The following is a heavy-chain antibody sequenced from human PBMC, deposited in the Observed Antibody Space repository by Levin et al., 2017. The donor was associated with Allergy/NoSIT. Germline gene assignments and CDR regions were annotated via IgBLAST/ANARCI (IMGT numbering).Heavy chain of an antibody. D-gene: IGHD2-2*01. V-gene: IGHV3-30*03. CDR2: ISYDGSNK. J-gene: IGHJ4*02. CDR3: ATHCSSTSCYGTFDY. CDR1: GFTFSSYG. Sequence: GESLKISCAASGFTFSSYGMHWVRQAPGKGLEWVAVISYDGSNKYYADSVKGRFTISRDNSKNTLYLQMNSLRAEDTAVYYCATHCSSTSCYGTFDYWGQGTLVTVSS.